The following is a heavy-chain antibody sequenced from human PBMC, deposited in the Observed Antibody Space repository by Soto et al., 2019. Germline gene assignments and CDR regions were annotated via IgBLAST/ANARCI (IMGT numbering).Heavy chain of an antibody. Sequence: ASVKVSCKASGYTFTGYDINWVRQATGQGLEWMGWMNPNSGNTGYAQKFQGRVTVTRNTSISTAYMELSSLRSEDTAVYYCGRIAPTYDGMDVWGQGTTVTVSS. CDR2: MNPNSGNT. CDR1: GYTFTGYD. V-gene: IGHV1-8*01. CDR3: GRIAPTYDGMDV. D-gene: IGHD5-12*01. J-gene: IGHJ6*02.